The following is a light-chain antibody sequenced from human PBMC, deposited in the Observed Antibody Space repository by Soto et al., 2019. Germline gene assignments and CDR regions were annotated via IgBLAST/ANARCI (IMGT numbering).Light chain of an antibody. J-gene: IGKJ3*01. CDR1: QSVNSGY. V-gene: IGKV3-20*01. CDR3: QQYGSSPVT. Sequence: EIVLTQSPGTLSLSPGERATLSCRASQSVNSGYLAWYQQKPGQAPRLLIYGASSRATGITDRFSGSGSGTDFTLTISRLEPEDFVVYYCQQYGSSPVTFGPGTKVDIK. CDR2: GAS.